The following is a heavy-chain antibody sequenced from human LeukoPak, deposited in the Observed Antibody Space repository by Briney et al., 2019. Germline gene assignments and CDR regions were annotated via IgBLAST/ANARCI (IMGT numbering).Heavy chain of an antibody. V-gene: IGHV4-39*01. J-gene: IGHJ4*02. CDR3: ARLLPWFGELSAFDY. Sequence: SETPSLTCTVSGGSISSSSYYWGWIRQPPGKGLEWIGSIYYSGSTYYNPSLKSRVTISVDTSKNQFSLKLSSVTAADTAVYYCARLLPWFGELSAFDYWGQGTLVTVSS. CDR2: IYYSGST. CDR1: GGSISSSSYY. D-gene: IGHD3-10*01.